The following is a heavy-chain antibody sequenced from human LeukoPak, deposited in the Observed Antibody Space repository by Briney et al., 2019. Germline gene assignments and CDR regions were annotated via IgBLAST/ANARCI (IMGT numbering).Heavy chain of an antibody. Sequence: GASVKISCKVSGYTFTDYYMHWVQQAPGKGLEWMGLVDPEDGETIYAEKFQGRVTITADTSTDTAYMELSSLRSEDTAAYYCARSSKVESFDYWGQGTLVTVSS. J-gene: IGHJ4*02. CDR3: ARSSKVESFDY. V-gene: IGHV1-69-2*01. D-gene: IGHD3-3*01. CDR1: GYTFTDYY. CDR2: VDPEDGET.